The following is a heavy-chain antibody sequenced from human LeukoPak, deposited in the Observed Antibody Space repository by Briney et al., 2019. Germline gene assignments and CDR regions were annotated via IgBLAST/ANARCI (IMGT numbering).Heavy chain of an antibody. Sequence: GESLKISCKGSGYGFTSNWIGWVRQMPGKGLELMGIIYPGDSDTTYSPSFQGQVTISVDKSISTAYLQWSSLKASDTAIYYCARRSGDGFNWFDPWGQGTLVTVSA. J-gene: IGHJ5*02. CDR3: ARRSGDGFNWFDP. CDR2: IYPGDSDT. V-gene: IGHV5-51*01. CDR1: GYGFTSNW. D-gene: IGHD4-17*01.